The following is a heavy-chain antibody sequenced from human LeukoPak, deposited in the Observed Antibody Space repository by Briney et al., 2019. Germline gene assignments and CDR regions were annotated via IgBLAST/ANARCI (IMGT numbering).Heavy chain of an antibody. CDR2: ISNNGGYT. D-gene: IGHD2-15*01. CDR1: GFTSSSSA. J-gene: IGHJ4*02. Sequence: GGSLRLSCAASGFTSSSSAMSWVRQAPGKGLEWASAISNNGGYTYYADSVQGRFTISRDNSKSTLCLQMNSLRAEDTAVYYCAKQLGYCSDGSCYFPYWGQGTLVTVSS. V-gene: IGHV3-23*01. CDR3: AKQLGYCSDGSCYFPY.